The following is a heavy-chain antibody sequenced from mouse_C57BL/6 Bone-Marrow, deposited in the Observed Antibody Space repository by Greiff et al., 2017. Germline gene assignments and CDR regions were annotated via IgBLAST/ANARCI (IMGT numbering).Heavy chain of an antibody. CDR2: ISDGGSYT. CDR3: ARAAY. Sequence: EVKLVESGGGLVKPGGSLKLSCAASGFTFSSYAMSWVRQTPEKRLEWVATISDGGSYTYYPDNVKGRFTISRDNAKNNLYLQMSHLKSEDTAMYYCARAAYWGQGTLVTVSA. CDR1: GFTFSSYA. J-gene: IGHJ3*01. V-gene: IGHV5-4*03.